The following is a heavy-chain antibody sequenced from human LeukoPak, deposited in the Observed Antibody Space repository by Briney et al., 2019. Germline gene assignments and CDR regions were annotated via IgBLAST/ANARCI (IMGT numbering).Heavy chain of an antibody. D-gene: IGHD3-3*01. CDR1: GFTFSGYA. CDR3: AKDELRFLEWLLYGETFDY. Sequence: PGGSLRHSCAASGFTFSGYAMSWVRQAPGKGPEWVSAISGSGGSTYYADSVKGRFTISRDNSKNTLYLQMNSLRAEDTAVYYCAKDELRFLEWLLYGETFDYWGQGTLVTVSS. CDR2: ISGSGGST. V-gene: IGHV3-23*01. J-gene: IGHJ4*02.